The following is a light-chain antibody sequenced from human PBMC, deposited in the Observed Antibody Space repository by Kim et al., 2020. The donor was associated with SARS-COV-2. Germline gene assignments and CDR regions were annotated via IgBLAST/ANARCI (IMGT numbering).Light chain of an antibody. CDR1: QSIINN. Sequence: VSPRERAALSCRASQSIINNLAWYQQKPGQAPMLLISGASTRATGIPARFSGSGSGTEFTLTINSLQSEDFALYYCQQYNSWLITFGQGTRLEIK. J-gene: IGKJ5*01. CDR3: QQYNSWLIT. CDR2: GAS. V-gene: IGKV3-15*01.